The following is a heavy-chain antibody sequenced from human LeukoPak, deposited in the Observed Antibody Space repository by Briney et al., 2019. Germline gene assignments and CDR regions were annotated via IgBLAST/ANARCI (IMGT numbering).Heavy chain of an antibody. D-gene: IGHD6-6*01. J-gene: IGHJ4*02. V-gene: IGHV1-46*01. CDR2: INPSGGST. CDR1: GYTFTSYY. Sequence: GASVKVSCKASGYTFTSYYIHWVRQAPGQGLEWMGIINPSGGSTSYAQKFQGGITMTRDTSTGTVYMELSSLRSEDTAVYYCARGLKRSGSSDHFDYWGQGTLVTVSS. CDR3: ARGLKRSGSSDHFDY.